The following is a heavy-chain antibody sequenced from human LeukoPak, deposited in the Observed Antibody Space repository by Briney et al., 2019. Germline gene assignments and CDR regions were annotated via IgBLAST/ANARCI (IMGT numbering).Heavy chain of an antibody. CDR2: INHSGST. Sequence: SETLSLTCAVYGGSFSGYYWSWIRQPPGKGLEWIGEINHSGSTNYNPSLKSRVTISVDTSKNQFSLKLSSVTAADTAVYYCARATMTNPPHLRAYSSGYRTNNWFDPWGQGTLVTVSS. J-gene: IGHJ5*02. CDR3: ARATMTNPPHLRAYSSGYRTNNWFDP. D-gene: IGHD3-22*01. CDR1: GGSFSGYY. V-gene: IGHV4-34*01.